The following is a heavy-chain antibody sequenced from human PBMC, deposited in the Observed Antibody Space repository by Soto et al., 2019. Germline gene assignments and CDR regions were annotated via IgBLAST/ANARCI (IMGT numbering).Heavy chain of an antibody. D-gene: IGHD2-2*01. CDR1: GFTFSSYA. CDR3: AKDPTDCSSTSCLPTYGMYV. CDR2: ISGSGGST. Sequence: GGSLRLSCAASGFTFSSYAMSWVRQAPGKGLEWVSAISGSGGSTYYADSVKGRFTISRDNSKNTLYLQMNSLRAEDTAVYYCAKDPTDCSSTSCLPTYGMYVWGQGTTVTVSS. V-gene: IGHV3-23*01. J-gene: IGHJ6*02.